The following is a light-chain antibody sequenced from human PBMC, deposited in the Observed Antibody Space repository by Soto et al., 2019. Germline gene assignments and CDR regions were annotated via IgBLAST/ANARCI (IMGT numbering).Light chain of an antibody. J-gene: IGKJ5*01. Sequence: IVVTQSPGALSLSPRERATLSRRASQSVSNNYLAWYQQKPGQAPRLLIYGASIRAAGVPDRFSGSGSGTEFTLTISRLEPEDFAVYYCQQYGSPITFGQGTRLEI. CDR3: QQYGSPIT. V-gene: IGKV3-20*01. CDR2: GAS. CDR1: QSVSNNY.